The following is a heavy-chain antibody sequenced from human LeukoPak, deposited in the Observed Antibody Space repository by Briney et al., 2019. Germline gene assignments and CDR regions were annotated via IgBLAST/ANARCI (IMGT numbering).Heavy chain of an antibody. D-gene: IGHD3-22*01. J-gene: IGHJ4*02. V-gene: IGHV3-30*02. Sequence: GGSLRLSCAASGFTFSSYGMHWVRQAPGKGLEWVAFIRYDGSNKYYADSVKGRFTISRDNSKNTLYLQMNSLRAEDTAVYYCARDYYDSSGYYLSDYWGQGTLVTVSS. CDR3: ARDYYDSSGYYLSDY. CDR2: IRYDGSNK. CDR1: GFTFSSYG.